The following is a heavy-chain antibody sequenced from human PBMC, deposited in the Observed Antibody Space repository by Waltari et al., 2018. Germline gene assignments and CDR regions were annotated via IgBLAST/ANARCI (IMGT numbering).Heavy chain of an antibody. D-gene: IGHD1-1*01. CDR2: IKQDSSEK. J-gene: IGHJ6*02. CDR1: VFTCTSYW. CDR3: ARSDTGGTYYYAMDV. V-gene: IGHV3-7*01. Sequence: ERLVESGGDLVQPGGSLRLSCSAPVFTCTSYWIIWIRQAPGRGLEWVADIKQDSSEKHYVDSVKGRFTISKDNAKRSLDLQMNSLRVEDTAVYYCARSDTGGTYYYAMDVWGQGTTVTVS.